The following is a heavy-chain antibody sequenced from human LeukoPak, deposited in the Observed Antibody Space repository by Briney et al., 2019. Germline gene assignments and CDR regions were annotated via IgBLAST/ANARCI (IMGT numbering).Heavy chain of an antibody. CDR2: ISYDGSNK. D-gene: IGHD2-21*01. CDR3: ARDFGDYYFDY. J-gene: IGHJ4*02. V-gene: IGHV3-30-3*01. CDR1: GFTFSSHA. Sequence: GGSLRLSCAASGFTFSSHAMHWVRQAPGKGLEWVAVISYDGSNKYYADSVKGRFTISRDNSKNTLYLQMNSLRAEDTAVYYCARDFGDYYFDYWGQGTLVTVSS.